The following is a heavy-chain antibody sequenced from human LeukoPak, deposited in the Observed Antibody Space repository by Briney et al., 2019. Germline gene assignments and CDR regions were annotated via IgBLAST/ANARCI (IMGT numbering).Heavy chain of an antibody. J-gene: IGHJ4*02. V-gene: IGHV1-46*01. CDR3: ARKFGGSGYYFDY. CDR2: INPRGGST. D-gene: IGHD2-15*01. CDR1: GYTFIDYY. Sequence: ASVKVSCKASGYTFIDYYIQWVRQAPGQGLEWMGTINPRGGSTRHAQRFQGRVTMTRDTFTSTLYMELSSLTSEDTAVYYCARKFGGSGYYFDYWGQGTLVTVSS.